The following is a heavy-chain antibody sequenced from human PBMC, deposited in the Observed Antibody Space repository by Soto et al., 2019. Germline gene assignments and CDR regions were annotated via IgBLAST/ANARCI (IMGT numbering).Heavy chain of an antibody. CDR2: INAGNGNT. CDR1: GYTFISYA. J-gene: IGHJ4*02. CDR3: ARDRQPHIMTTVNTCYY. D-gene: IGHD4-17*01. V-gene: IGHV1-3*01. Sequence: SLKVACKASGYTFISYAMHWVRHAPGQRLEWMGWINAGNGNTKYSQKLQGRVTMTTDTSTSTDYMELRSLRSDDTAVYYCARDRQPHIMTTVNTCYYWGQGTLVTVSS.